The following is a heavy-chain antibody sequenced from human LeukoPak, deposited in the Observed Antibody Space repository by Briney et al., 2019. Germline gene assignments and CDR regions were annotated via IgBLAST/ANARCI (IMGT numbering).Heavy chain of an antibody. J-gene: IGHJ4*02. V-gene: IGHV3-33*01. D-gene: IGHD3-10*01. Sequence: GGSLRLSCAASEFTFSSYGMHWVRQAPGKGLEWVAVIWYDGSNKYYADSVKGRFTISRDNSKNTLFLQMNSLRAEDTAVYYCARDGEEGYYASGSYSHFDYWGQGTLVTVSS. CDR1: EFTFSSYG. CDR3: ARDGEEGYYASGSYSHFDY. CDR2: IWYDGSNK.